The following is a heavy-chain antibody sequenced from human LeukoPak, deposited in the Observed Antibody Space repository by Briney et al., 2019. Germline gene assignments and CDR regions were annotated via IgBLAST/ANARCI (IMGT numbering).Heavy chain of an antibody. D-gene: IGHD3-3*01. J-gene: IGHJ6*03. Sequence: SETLSLTCAVSGGSISSSNWWSWVRQPPGKGLEWIGEIYHSGSTNYDPSLKSRVTISVDKSKNQFSLKLSSVTAADTAVYYCARDGPYCDFWSGYGAGYYYMDVWGKGTTVTVSS. CDR2: IYHSGST. CDR1: GGSISSSNW. V-gene: IGHV4-4*02. CDR3: ARDGPYCDFWSGYGAGYYYMDV.